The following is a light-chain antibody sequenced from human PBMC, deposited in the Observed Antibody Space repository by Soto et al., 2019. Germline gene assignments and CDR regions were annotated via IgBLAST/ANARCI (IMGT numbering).Light chain of an antibody. V-gene: IGKV3-20*01. CDR3: QQYGDSLYT. Sequence: EIVLTQSPGTLSLSPGERATLSCRASQSISISYLAWYQQKPGQAHRRLIYGAFSRATVNPDRFSGSASGTGFIFTSSRLEPEDFAVYYCQQYGDSLYTFGQGTKLEIK. CDR1: QSISISY. J-gene: IGKJ2*01. CDR2: GAF.